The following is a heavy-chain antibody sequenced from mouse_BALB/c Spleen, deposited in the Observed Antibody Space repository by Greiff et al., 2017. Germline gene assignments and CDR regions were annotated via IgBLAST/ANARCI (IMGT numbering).Heavy chain of an antibody. J-gene: IGHJ4*01. Sequence: EVKLVESGPELVKPGASVKMSCKASGYTFTSYVMHWVKQKPGQGLEWIGYINPYNDGTKYNEKFKGKATLTSDKSSSTAYMELSSLTSEDSAVYYCASQGGNYGYAMDYWGQGTSVTVSS. CDR2: INPYNDGT. CDR3: ASQGGNYGYAMDY. V-gene: IGHV1-14*01. CDR1: GYTFTSYV. D-gene: IGHD2-1*01.